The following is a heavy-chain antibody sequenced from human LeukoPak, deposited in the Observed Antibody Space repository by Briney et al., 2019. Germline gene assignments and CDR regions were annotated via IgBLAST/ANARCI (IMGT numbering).Heavy chain of an antibody. V-gene: IGHV3-21*01. CDR3: ARVSLGAAAGTSR. CDR2: ISSSSSYI. J-gene: IGHJ4*02. D-gene: IGHD6-13*01. CDR1: GFTFSSYS. Sequence: GGSLRLSCAASGFTFSSYSMNWVRQAPGKGLEWVSSISSSSSYIYYTDSVKGRFTISRDNAKNSLYLQMNSLRADDTAIYYCARVSLGAAAGTSRWGQGTLVTVSS.